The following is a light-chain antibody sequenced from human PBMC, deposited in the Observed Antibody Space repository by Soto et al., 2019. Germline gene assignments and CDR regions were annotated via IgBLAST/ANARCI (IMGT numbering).Light chain of an antibody. CDR1: SSNVGKNF. V-gene: IGLV1-51*01. CDR2: DNQ. Sequence: QSVLTQPPSVSAAPGQKVSISCSGSSSNVGKNFVSWYQHVPGKAPKLLIYDNQKRPSGIPDRFSASKSGTSATLDITGLQTGDEADYYCGTWDSSLTIGVIFGGRTKLTVL. CDR3: GTWDSSLTIGVI. J-gene: IGLJ2*01.